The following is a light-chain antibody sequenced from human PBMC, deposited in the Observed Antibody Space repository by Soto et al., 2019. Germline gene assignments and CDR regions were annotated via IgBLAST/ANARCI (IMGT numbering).Light chain of an antibody. V-gene: IGKV1-5*03. CDR3: QQYNTSLT. Sequence: EIQMTQSPSTLSASVGGRLTITCRASQSVSNWLAWYKQKPGKAPNLLIYKASSLKNGVPSRFSGSGSGTEFTLPISSLQPEYFATDDCQQYNTSLTFGQGTKVDI. CDR1: QSVSNW. J-gene: IGKJ1*01. CDR2: KAS.